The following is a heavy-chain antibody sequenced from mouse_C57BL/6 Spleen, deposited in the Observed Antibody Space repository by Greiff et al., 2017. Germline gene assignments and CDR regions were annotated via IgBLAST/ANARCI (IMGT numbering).Heavy chain of an antibody. V-gene: IGHV1-61*01. J-gene: IGHJ3*01. CDR1: GYTFTSYW. CDR3: ARESYGSSSFAY. Sequence: QVQLQQPGAELVRPGSSVKLSCKASGYTFTSYWMDWVKQRPGQGLEWIGNIYPSDSETHYNQKFKDKATLTVDKSSSTAYMQLSSLTSEDSAVYYCARESYGSSSFAYWGQGTLVTGSA. CDR2: IYPSDSET. D-gene: IGHD1-1*01.